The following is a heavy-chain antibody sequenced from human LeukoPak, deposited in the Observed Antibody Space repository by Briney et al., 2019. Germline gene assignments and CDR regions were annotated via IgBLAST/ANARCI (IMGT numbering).Heavy chain of an antibody. CDR3: ARAVDYYDSSVYFDY. Sequence: PSETLSLPCTVSGGSISSSSYYWGWIRQPPGKGLEWIANIYYSGSTYYNPSLKSRVTVSVDTSKNQFSLKLSSVTAADTAVYYCARAVDYYDSSVYFDYWGQGTLVTVSS. J-gene: IGHJ4*02. CDR1: GGSISSSSYY. CDR2: IYYSGST. V-gene: IGHV4-39*07. D-gene: IGHD3-22*01.